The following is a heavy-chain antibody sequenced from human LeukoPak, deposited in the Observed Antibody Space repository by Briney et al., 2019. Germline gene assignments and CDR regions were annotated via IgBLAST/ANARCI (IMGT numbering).Heavy chain of an antibody. J-gene: IGHJ3*02. Sequence: GGSLRLSCAASGFTFSSYSMNWVRQAPGKGLEWVSSISSGSSFIYYADSVKGRFTISRDNVKNSLYLQMNSLRAEDTAVYYCARDSGSPQDAFDIWGQGTMVTVSS. CDR2: ISSGSSFI. V-gene: IGHV3-21*01. CDR1: GFTFSSYS. CDR3: ARDSGSPQDAFDI. D-gene: IGHD6-13*01.